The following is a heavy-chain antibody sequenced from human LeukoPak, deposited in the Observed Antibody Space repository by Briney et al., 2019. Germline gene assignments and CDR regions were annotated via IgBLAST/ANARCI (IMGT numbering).Heavy chain of an antibody. CDR2: MSNSGENT. CDR3: AKDTTFSWGLLWFGELSS. D-gene: IGHD3-10*01. V-gene: IGHV3-30*18. Sequence: PGRSLRLSCAASGFTFSSYSMQWVRQTPGKGLEWVGIMSNSGENTFYGEAVKGRFTISRDNSKNTLYLQMNSLRAEDTAVYYCAKDTTFSWGLLWFGELSSWGQGTLVTVSS. J-gene: IGHJ5*02. CDR1: GFTFSSYS.